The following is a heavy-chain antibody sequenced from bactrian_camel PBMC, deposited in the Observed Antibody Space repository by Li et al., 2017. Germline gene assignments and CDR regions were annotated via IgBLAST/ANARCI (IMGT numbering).Heavy chain of an antibody. J-gene: IGHJ4*01. Sequence: HVQLVESGGGSVQAGGSLRLSCVASGDTHSIKYMGWYRQTPGKWREGVAVIDIGTGSIYYADPVKGRFTISQDNAKNTLYLQMNDLKTEDTAVYCCATAATLATMSRSDASFKCEGTQVTVS. V-gene: IGHV3S54*01. D-gene: IGHD4*01. CDR2: IDIGTGSI. CDR1: GDTHSIKY.